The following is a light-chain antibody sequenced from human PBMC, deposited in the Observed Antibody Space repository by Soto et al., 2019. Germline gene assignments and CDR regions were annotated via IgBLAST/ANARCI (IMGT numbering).Light chain of an antibody. CDR2: DAS. Sequence: ERMMTQSPATLSLSPGETATLSCRASQTISKNLAWYQQKPGQAPRLLIYDASTRATDIPDRFSGSGSGTEFTLTIGSLKSEDFAVYYCQQYHDWPPWTFGQGTKVEI. J-gene: IGKJ1*01. CDR1: QTISKN. V-gene: IGKV3-15*01. CDR3: QQYHDWPPWT.